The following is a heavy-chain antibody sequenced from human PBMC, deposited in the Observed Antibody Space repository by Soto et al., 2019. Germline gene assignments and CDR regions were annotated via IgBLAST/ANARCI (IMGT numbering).Heavy chain of an antibody. J-gene: IGHJ4*02. CDR1: GYTFTSYG. V-gene: IGHV1-18*01. CDR2: ISAYNGNT. D-gene: IGHD6-19*01. CDR3: ARDLAVGLVDY. Sequence: QVQLVQSGAEVKKPGASVKVSCKASGYTFTSYGISWVRQAPGQGLEWMGWISAYNGNTKYTQKLQGRVAMTTDTSTSTGYMELRSLRSDDTAVYYCARDLAVGLVDYWGQGTLVTVSS.